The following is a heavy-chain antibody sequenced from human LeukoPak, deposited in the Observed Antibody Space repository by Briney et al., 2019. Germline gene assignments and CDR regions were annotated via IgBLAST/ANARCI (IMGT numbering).Heavy chain of an antibody. CDR3: ARDGSRWFDP. J-gene: IGHJ5*02. CDR2: FYHGGST. Sequence: SETLSLTCSVSGYSISSGYYWGWIRQPPGKGLEWIGSFYHGGSTYYNPSLKSRVTISVDTSKNQFSLKLISVTAADTALYYCARDGSRWFDPWGQGTLVTVSS. V-gene: IGHV4-38-2*02. D-gene: IGHD1-26*01. CDR1: GYSISSGYY.